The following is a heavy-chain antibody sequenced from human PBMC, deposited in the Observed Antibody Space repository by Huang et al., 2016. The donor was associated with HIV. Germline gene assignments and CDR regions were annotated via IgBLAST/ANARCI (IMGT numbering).Heavy chain of an antibody. D-gene: IGHD2-15*01. CDR1: GFKFSNYW. J-gene: IGHJ3*02. V-gene: IGHV3-74*01. Sequence: EEHLVESGGGLVQPGGSLRRSCEASGFKFSNYWMQWVLQAPGKGVRWVSRIKSDGRTTDYADSGKGRFTISRDNAKNTLYLQMSSLTAEDTAIYYCARAGGFEIWGQGTVVTVSS. CDR2: IKSDGRTT. CDR3: ARAGGFEI.